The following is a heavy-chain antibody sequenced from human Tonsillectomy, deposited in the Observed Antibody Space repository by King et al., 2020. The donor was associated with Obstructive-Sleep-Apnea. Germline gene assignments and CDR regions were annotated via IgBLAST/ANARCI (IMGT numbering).Heavy chain of an antibody. J-gene: IGHJ4*02. V-gene: IGHV3-7*03. CDR2: IKQDGSEK. D-gene: IGHD3-10*01. Sequence: VQLVESGGGLVQPGGSLRLSFAASGFIFSSYWMILVRQAPGKGLEWVAHIKQDGSEKYYVDSVKGRFTISRDNAKNSVYLQMNSLRDEDTAVYYCSSGSIPFFDYWGQGSLVTVSS. CDR3: SSGSIPFFDY. CDR1: GFIFSSYW.